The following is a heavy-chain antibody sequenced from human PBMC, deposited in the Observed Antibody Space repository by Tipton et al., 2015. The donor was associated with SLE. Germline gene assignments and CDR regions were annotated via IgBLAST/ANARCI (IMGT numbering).Heavy chain of an antibody. D-gene: IGHD6-6*01. Sequence: TLSFTCTVSGGSISSSTYYWGWIRQPPGKGLEWIGNIYYSGSTYYKPSLKSRVTISVDTSKNQFSLKLSSVTAADTAVYYCARQVLGQLGFDYWGQGTLVTVSS. CDR2: IYYSGST. CDR3: ARQVLGQLGFDY. J-gene: IGHJ4*02. V-gene: IGHV4-39*01. CDR1: GGSISSSTYY.